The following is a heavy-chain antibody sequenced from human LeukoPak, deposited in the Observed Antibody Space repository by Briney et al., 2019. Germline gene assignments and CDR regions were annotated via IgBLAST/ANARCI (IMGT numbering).Heavy chain of an antibody. CDR1: GLTFSSYA. J-gene: IGHJ6*02. V-gene: IGHV3-23*01. CDR2: ISGSSSTT. Sequence: GGSLRLSCAASGLTFSSYAMSWVRQAPGKGLEWVSAISGSSSTTFYADSVKGRFTISRDNSMDTLFLQMNSLRAEDTAVYYCAKGMEWVVVPAALDVWGQGTTVTVSS. CDR3: AKGMEWVVVPAALDV. D-gene: IGHD2-2*01.